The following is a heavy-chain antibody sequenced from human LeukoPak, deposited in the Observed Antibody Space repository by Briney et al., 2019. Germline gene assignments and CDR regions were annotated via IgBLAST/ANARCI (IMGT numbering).Heavy chain of an antibody. CDR2: IRGSGDTT. D-gene: IGHD1-26*01. J-gene: IGHJ4*02. CDR1: GFTFSSYA. V-gene: IGHV3-23*01. CDR3: AKDLGRYRNNYFDY. Sequence: GGSLRLSCAASGFTFSSYAMNWVRQAPGKGLEWVSGIRGSGDTTYYADSVKGRFTISRDDSKNTLYLQMNSLRAEDTAVYYCAKDLGRYRNNYFDYWGQGTLVTVSS.